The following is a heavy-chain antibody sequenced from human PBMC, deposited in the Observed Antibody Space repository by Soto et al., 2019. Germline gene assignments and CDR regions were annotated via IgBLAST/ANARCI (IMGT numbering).Heavy chain of an antibody. V-gene: IGHV1-18*03. CDR3: ARDWWGIEY. D-gene: IGHD3-16*01. Sequence: QVQLVQSGAEVKKPGASVKVSCKASGYTFTSSGISWVRQAPGQGLEWMGWINPYNGNTNYPQKLQGSVTRTTDTSSNTAYMELMSLRCDDMAVYYCARDWWGIEYWCQGTLVTFSS. CDR1: GYTFTSSG. J-gene: IGHJ4*02. CDR2: INPYNGNT.